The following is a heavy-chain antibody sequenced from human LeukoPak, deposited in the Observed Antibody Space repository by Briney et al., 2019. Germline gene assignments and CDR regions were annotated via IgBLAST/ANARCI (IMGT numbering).Heavy chain of an antibody. Sequence: SETLSLTCTVSGGSISSYYWSWIRQPPGKGLEWIGYIYYSGSTNYNPSLKSRVTISADTSKNQFSLKLNSVTAADTAVYYCARHTGYYGMDVWGQGTTVTVSS. CDR2: IYYSGST. CDR1: GGSISSYY. J-gene: IGHJ6*02. CDR3: ARHTGYYGMDV. D-gene: IGHD4-17*01. V-gene: IGHV4-59*08.